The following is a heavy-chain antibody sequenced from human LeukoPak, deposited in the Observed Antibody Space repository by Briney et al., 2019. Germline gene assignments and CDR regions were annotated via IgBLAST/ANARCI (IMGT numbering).Heavy chain of an antibody. CDR1: GFTFSSYS. CDR2: ISGSGGST. CDR3: AKGVIPAVDY. V-gene: IGHV3-23*01. D-gene: IGHD2-2*01. Sequence: PGGSLRLSCAASGFTFSSYSMNWVRQAPGKGLEWVSGISGSGGSTYYADSVKGRFTISRDNSKNTLYLQMNSLRAEDTAVYYCAKGVIPAVDYWGQGTLVTVSS. J-gene: IGHJ4*02.